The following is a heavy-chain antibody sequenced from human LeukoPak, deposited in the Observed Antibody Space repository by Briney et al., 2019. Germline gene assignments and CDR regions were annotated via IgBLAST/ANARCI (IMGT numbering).Heavy chain of an antibody. D-gene: IGHD3-16*01. J-gene: IGHJ5*02. CDR1: GGSISSYY. CDR3: ARFTPQGYGWGGYNRFDP. Sequence: SETLSLTCTVSGGSISSYYWSWIRQPPGKGLEWIGRIYTSGSTNYNPSLKSRVTISLDTSKNQFSLNLTSVTAADTAVYYCARFTPQGYGWGGYNRFDPWGQGTLVTVSS. CDR2: IYTSGST. V-gene: IGHV4-4*07.